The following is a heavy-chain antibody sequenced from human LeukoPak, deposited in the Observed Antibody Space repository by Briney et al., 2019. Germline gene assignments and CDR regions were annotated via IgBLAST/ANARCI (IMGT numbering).Heavy chain of an antibody. CDR1: GFTFSSYS. CDR3: ARAHYYYYYMDV. V-gene: IGHV3-21*01. CDR2: ISSSSSYI. J-gene: IGHJ6*03. Sequence: GGSLRLSCAASGFTFSSYSMNWVRQAPGKGLGWGSSISSSSSYIYYADSAKGRFTISRDNAKNSLYLQMNSLRAEDTAVYYCARAHYYYYYMDVWGKGTTVTVSS.